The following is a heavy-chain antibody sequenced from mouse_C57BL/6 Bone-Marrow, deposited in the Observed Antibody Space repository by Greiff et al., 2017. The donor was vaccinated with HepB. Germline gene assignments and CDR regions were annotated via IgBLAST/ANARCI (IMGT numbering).Heavy chain of an antibody. CDR3: ARSNYGSSQYWYFDV. V-gene: IGHV1-81*01. CDR2: IYPRSGNT. D-gene: IGHD1-1*01. J-gene: IGHJ1*03. CDR1: GYTFTSYG. Sequence: QVQLQQSGAELARPGASVKLSCKASGYTFTSYGISWVKQRTGQGLEWIGEIYPRSGNTYYNEKFKGKATLTADKSSSTAYMELRSLTSEDSAVYFCARSNYGSSQYWYFDVWGTGTTVTVSS.